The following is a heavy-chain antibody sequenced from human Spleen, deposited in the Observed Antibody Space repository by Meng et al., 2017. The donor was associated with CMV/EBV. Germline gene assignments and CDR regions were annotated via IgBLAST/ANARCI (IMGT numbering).Heavy chain of an antibody. V-gene: IGHV1-18*01. D-gene: IGHD3-22*01. J-gene: IGHJ3*01. CDR1: GYAFTTYG. Sequence: ASVKVSCKASGYAFTTYGITWLRQAPGQRLECLGWISGYNGDTDYAQKLQGRFTMTRDTSTRTAYMELRSLRSDDTAVYYCERPLSYDSSGSLEGDLWGQGTMVTVSS. CDR2: ISGYNGDT. CDR3: ERPLSYDSSGSLEGDL.